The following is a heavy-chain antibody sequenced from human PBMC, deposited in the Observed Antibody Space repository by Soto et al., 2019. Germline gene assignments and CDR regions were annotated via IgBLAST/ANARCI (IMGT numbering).Heavy chain of an antibody. Sequence: GGSLRLSCAASGFTFSSYAMHWVRQAPGKGLEWVAVISYDGSNKYYADSVKGRFTISRDNSKNTLYLQMNSLRAEDTAVYYCARVGYSEGDTAMVTLRTNPTPFDYWGQGTLVTVSS. CDR3: ARVGYSEGDTAMVTLRTNPTPFDY. V-gene: IGHV3-30-3*01. D-gene: IGHD5-18*01. J-gene: IGHJ4*02. CDR1: GFTFSSYA. CDR2: ISYDGSNK.